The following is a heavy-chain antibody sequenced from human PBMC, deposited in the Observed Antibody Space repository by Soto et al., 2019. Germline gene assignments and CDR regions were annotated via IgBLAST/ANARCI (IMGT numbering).Heavy chain of an antibody. V-gene: IGHV3-21*01. J-gene: IGHJ4*02. CDR2: ISSTTNYI. CDR3: ARESEDLTSNFDY. Sequence: GSLRLSCAASGFTFTRYSMNWVRQSPGKGLEWVSSISSTTNYIYYADSMKGRFTVSRDNAKNSVYLDMNSLSAEDTAVYYCARESEDLTSNFDYWGQGTLVTVSS. CDR1: GFTFTRYS.